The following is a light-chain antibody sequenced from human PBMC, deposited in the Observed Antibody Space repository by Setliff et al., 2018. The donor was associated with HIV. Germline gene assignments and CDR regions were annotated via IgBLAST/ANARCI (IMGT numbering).Light chain of an antibody. CDR2: EVS. Sequence: QSALTQPPSASGSPGQSVTISCTGTSNDVGGYDYVSWYQQHPGKAPKLMISEVSNRPSGVPDRFSGSKSGNTASLTISGLRAEDEADYYCSSYTSSTTWVFGTGTKVTVL. V-gene: IGLV2-18*02. CDR3: SSYTSSTTWV. CDR1: SNDVGGYDY. J-gene: IGLJ1*01.